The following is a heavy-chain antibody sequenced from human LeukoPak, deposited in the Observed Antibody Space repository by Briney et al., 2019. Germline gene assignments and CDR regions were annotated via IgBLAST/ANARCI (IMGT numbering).Heavy chain of an antibody. CDR2: IYLSRST. V-gene: IGHV4-4*02. J-gene: IGHJ4*02. CDR3: ASWVRGVPYNY. D-gene: IGHD3-10*01. Sequence: SGTLSLTCAVSGGSINIDNWWSWVRQPPGKGLEWIGEIYLSRSTNYNPSLKSRVTISVDKSKNQFSLKLSSVTAADTAVYYCASWVRGVPYNYWGQGTLVTVSS. CDR1: GGSINIDNW.